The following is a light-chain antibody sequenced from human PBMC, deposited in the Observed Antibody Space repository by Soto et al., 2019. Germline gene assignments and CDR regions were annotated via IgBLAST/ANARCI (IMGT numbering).Light chain of an antibody. J-gene: IGLJ2*01. Sequence: QSVLTQPPSASGSPGQRVTISCSGSRSNIGSNYVYWYQQLPGTAPKLFIYSNNQRPSGVPDRFSGSKSGTSASLAISGLRSEAEADDYCAAWDDSLSGPVFGGGTKLTVL. CDR1: RSNIGSNY. CDR2: SNN. CDR3: AAWDDSLSGPV. V-gene: IGLV1-47*02.